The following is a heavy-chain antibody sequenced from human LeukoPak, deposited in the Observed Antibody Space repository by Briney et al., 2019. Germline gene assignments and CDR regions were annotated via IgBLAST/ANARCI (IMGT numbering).Heavy chain of an antibody. Sequence: GGSLRLSCGASGLAFSTSGMHWVRKAPGKGLGWVASISYDASNTHYADSVKGRFTISRDNPKNTLYLKMNSLRAEDTAVYYCAKEGGGGRCHDWASFEPWGQGALVTVSS. J-gene: IGHJ5*02. CDR3: AKEGGGGRCHDWASFEP. D-gene: IGHD2-15*01. CDR2: ISYDASNT. V-gene: IGHV3-30*18. CDR1: GLAFSTSG.